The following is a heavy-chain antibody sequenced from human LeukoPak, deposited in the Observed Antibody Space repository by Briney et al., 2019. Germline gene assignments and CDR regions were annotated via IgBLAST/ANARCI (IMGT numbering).Heavy chain of an antibody. CDR2: LSGTGGNT. CDR1: AFTFSSYA. CDR3: ARDLAADKRAMDV. D-gene: IGHD6-13*01. Sequence: GGSLRLSCAASAFTFSSYAMAWVRQAPGKGLEWVSTLSGTGGNTYYADSVRGRFTISRDNSKNTLYLQMNSLRADDTAVYYCARDLAADKRAMDVWGQGTTVTVSS. V-gene: IGHV3-23*01. J-gene: IGHJ6*02.